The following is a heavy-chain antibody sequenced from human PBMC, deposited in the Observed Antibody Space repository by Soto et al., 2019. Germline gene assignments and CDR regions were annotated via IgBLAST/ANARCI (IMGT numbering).Heavy chain of an antibody. CDR3: AKEAGYYDTSGYYRS. J-gene: IGHJ4*02. CDR2: ISGSGGST. V-gene: IGHV3-23*01. CDR1: GFTFSSYA. D-gene: IGHD3-22*01. Sequence: GGSLRLSCAASGFTFSSYAMNWVRQAPGKGLEWVSGISGSGGSTYYADSVKGRFTISRDNSKNTLYLQMNSLRAEDTAVYYCAKEAGYYDTSGYYRSRGQGTLVTVSS.